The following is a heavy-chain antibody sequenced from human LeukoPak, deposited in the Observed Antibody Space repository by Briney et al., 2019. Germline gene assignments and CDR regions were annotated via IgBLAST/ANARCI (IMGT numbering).Heavy chain of an antibody. CDR2: IYYSGST. J-gene: IGHJ4*02. Sequence: TLSLTCTVXXGSISXGGYYWSWLRQHPGKGLEWVGYIYYSGSTYYNPSLKSRVTISVDTSKNQFSLKLSSVTAADTAVYYCARAEATMVYFDYWGQGTLVTVSS. D-gene: IGHD5-12*01. V-gene: IGHV4-31*03. CDR1: XGSISXGGYY. CDR3: ARAEATMVYFDY.